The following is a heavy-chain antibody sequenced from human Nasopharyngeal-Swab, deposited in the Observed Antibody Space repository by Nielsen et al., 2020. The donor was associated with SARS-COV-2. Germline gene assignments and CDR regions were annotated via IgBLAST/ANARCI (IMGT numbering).Heavy chain of an antibody. J-gene: IGHJ4*02. CDR2: ISGSGATT. CDR3: AKGGGWLYYFDF. V-gene: IGHV3-23*01. Sequence: GGSLRLSCAASGFTFRTYAMNWVRRAPGKGLEWVSSISGSGATTYYADSVKGRVTISRDNSKNTLYLQVSSLRAEDTAMYYCAKGGGWLYYFDFWGQGTLVTVSS. CDR1: GFTFRTYA. D-gene: IGHD6-19*01.